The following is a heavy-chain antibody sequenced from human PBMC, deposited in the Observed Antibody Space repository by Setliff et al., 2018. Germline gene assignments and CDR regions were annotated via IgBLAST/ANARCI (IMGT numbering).Heavy chain of an antibody. V-gene: IGHV4-31*01. CDR2: IYYSGST. CDR1: GGSISSGGYY. D-gene: IGHD6-6*01. Sequence: SETLSLTCTVSGGSISSGGYYWSWIRQHPGKGLEWIGYIYYSGSTYYNPSLKSLVTISVDTSKNQFSLKLSSVTAADTAVYYCARTYSSSSADWFGPWGQGALVTVS. CDR3: ARTYSSSSADWFGP. J-gene: IGHJ5*02.